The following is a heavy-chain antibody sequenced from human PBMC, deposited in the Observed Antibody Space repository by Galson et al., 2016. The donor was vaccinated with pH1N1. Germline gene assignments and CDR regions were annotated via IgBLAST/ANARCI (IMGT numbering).Heavy chain of an antibody. D-gene: IGHD4-17*01. Sequence: SETLSLTCTVSGGSISSDYWSWIRRPPGKGLEWMGYIYYSGSTNYNPSLKSRVTISVDTSKNQFSLKLSSVTAADTAVYYCATSSYGDYVGWFDPWGQGTLGTVSS. V-gene: IGHV4-59*01. CDR3: ATSSYGDYVGWFDP. J-gene: IGHJ5*02. CDR2: IYYSGST. CDR1: GGSISSDY.